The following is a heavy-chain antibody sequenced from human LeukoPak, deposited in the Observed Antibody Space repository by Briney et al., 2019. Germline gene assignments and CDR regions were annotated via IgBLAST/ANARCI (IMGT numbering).Heavy chain of an antibody. CDR1: GGSISTYY. CDR2: IFHSGST. J-gene: IGHJ5*02. Sequence: SETLSLTCTVSGGSISTYYWSWIRQPPGKRLEWIGYIFHSGSTNYNPSLRGRVTISVDTSKNQISLKLTSVTAADTAVYYCSRGGGRMRIYGKKWFDPWGQGTLVTVSS. D-gene: IGHD3-16*01. CDR3: SRGGGRMRIYGKKWFDP. V-gene: IGHV4-59*12.